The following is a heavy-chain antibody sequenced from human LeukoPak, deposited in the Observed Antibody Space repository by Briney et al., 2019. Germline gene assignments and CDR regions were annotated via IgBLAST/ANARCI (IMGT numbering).Heavy chain of an antibody. Sequence: GGSLRLSCAASGFTFSRYWLHWVRQPPGKGLVWLSRLNADDKTTSYADSVKGRFTTSGDDARKTLYLQMNSLSAEDTAVYYCLTIVDTTTGAFDIWGQGAMVTVSS. CDR1: GFTFSRYW. J-gene: IGHJ3*02. D-gene: IGHD5-18*01. CDR2: LNADDKTT. V-gene: IGHV3-74*01. CDR3: LTIVDTTTGAFDI.